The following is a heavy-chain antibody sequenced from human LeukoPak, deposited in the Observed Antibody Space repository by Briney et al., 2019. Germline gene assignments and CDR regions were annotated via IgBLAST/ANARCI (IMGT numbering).Heavy chain of an antibody. CDR3: VDCSHFDY. D-gene: IGHD2-21*02. CDR1: GFTFSSSW. V-gene: IGHV3-7*01. J-gene: IGHJ4*02. CDR2: IKQDGSEE. Sequence: GESLRLSCAASGFTFSSSWMSWVRQAPGKGLEWVANIKQDGSEEYYVDSVKGRFTISRDNARNTLYLQMNSLRAEDTAVYYCVDCSHFDYRGQGTLVTVSS.